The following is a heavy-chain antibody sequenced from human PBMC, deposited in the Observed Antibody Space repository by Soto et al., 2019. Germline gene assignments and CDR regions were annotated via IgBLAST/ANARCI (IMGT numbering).Heavy chain of an antibody. Sequence: QVQLVQSGAEVKKPGSSVKVSCKASGGTFSSYSINWVRQAPGQGLEWMGEIIPIFGTANYAQKFQGRVTITADESTSTADMELRSLRSADTAVYYCARDGGRHSGGIDYWGQGTLVTVSS. CDR3: ARDGGRHSGGIDY. CDR2: IIPIFGTA. J-gene: IGHJ4*02. CDR1: GGTFSSYS. V-gene: IGHV1-69*01. D-gene: IGHD1-26*01.